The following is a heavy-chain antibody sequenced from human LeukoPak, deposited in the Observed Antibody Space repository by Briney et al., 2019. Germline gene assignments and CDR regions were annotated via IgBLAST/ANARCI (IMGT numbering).Heavy chain of an antibody. CDR3: AVTYYYDSSGYDFDY. CDR2: IYTSGST. D-gene: IGHD3-22*01. J-gene: IGHJ4*02. V-gene: IGHV4-61*02. Sequence: SETLSLTCTVSGGSISSGSYYWSWIRQPAGEGLEWIGRIYTSGSTNYNPSLKSRVTISVDTSKNQFSLKLSSVTAADTAVYYCAVTYYYDSSGYDFDYWGQGTLVTVSS. CDR1: GGSISSGSYY.